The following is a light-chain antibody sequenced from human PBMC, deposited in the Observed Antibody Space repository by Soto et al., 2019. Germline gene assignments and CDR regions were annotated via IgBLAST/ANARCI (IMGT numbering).Light chain of an antibody. CDR1: QSVSSSY. V-gene: IGKV3-20*01. CDR3: QQYGSSPWT. Sequence: SVLTQSPGTLSLSHGERATLSCRASQSVSSSYLAWYQQKPGQAPRLLIYGASSRATGIPDRFSGSGSGTDFTLTISRLEPEDFAVYYCQQYGSSPWTFGQGTKVDIK. CDR2: GAS. J-gene: IGKJ1*01.